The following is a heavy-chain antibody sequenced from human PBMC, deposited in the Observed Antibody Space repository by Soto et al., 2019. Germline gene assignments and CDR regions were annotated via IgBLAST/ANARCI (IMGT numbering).Heavy chain of an antibody. CDR2: ISSSSSYI. V-gene: IGHV3-21*01. CDR1: GFTFSSYS. D-gene: IGHD3-16*02. CDR3: ARASMITFGGVIVLSDY. J-gene: IGHJ4*02. Sequence: GGSLRLSCAASGFTFSSYSMNWVRQAPGKGLEWVSSISSSSSYIYYADSVKGRFTISRDNAKNSLYLQMNSLRAEDTAVYYCARASMITFGGVIVLSDYWGQGTLVTVSS.